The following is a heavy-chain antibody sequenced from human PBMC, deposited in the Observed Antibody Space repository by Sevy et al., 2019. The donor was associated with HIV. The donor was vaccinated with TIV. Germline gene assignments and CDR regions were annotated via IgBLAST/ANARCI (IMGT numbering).Heavy chain of an antibody. CDR3: ARDRDYDYIWGTFPDRDF. V-gene: IGHV1-18*01. Sequence: ASVKVSCKAYGYIFTRYGISWVRQAPGRGLEWVGWISPYKGTTNYAQKFQGRVTMTTDTSTFTVYMQLRSLRSDDTAIYYCARDRDYDYIWGTFPDRDFWGQGTLVTVSS. D-gene: IGHD3-16*01. CDR2: ISPYKGTT. J-gene: IGHJ4*02. CDR1: GYIFTRYG.